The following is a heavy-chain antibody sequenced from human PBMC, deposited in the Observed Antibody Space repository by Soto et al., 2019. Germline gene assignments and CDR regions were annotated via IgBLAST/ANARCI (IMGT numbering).Heavy chain of an antibody. CDR2: SRNNANRYTT. D-gene: IGHD6-19*01. V-gene: IGHV3-72*01. CDR1: GFTFSDHY. Sequence: EVQLVESGGGLVQPGGSLRLSCAASGFTFSDHYLDWVRQAPGKGLEWVGRSRNNANRYTTDYAASVKGRFTISRDDSKNSLYLQMNSLKTEDTAVYYCARVRAVAGTGYFDYWGQGTLVTVSS. CDR3: ARVRAVAGTGYFDY. J-gene: IGHJ4*02.